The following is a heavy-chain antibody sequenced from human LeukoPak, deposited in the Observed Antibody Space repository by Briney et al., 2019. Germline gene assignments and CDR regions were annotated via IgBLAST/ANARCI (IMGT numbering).Heavy chain of an antibody. Sequence: GGSLRLSCAASGFTVSSNYMSWVRQAPGKGLEWVSVIYSGGSPYYADSVKGRFTISRDNSKNTLYLQMNSLRAEDTAVYHCAREYYYESWGQGTLVTVSS. CDR2: IYSGGSP. D-gene: IGHD3-10*01. J-gene: IGHJ4*02. V-gene: IGHV3-53*01. CDR3: AREYYYES. CDR1: GFTVSSNY.